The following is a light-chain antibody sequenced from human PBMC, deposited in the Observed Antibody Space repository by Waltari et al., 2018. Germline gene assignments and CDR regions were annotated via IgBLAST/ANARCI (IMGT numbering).Light chain of an antibody. J-gene: IGKJ4*01. CDR2: GAS. CDR3: QQYNQWPLT. CDR1: LSIDDS. Sequence: EIVMTQSPATLSVSRGGSATVSCRASLSIDDSLAWYQQKPGQPPRLLIHGASTRDTGIPVRFSGSGSGTDFTLTITGLHSEDFAVYFCQQYNQWPLTFGRGTKVEIK. V-gene: IGKV3-15*01.